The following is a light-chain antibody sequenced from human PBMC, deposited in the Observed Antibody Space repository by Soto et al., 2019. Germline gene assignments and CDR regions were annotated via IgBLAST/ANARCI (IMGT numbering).Light chain of an antibody. CDR1: SSNIGSYA. J-gene: IGLJ2*01. CDR3: AAWDDSLNGPDVV. CDR2: DNN. Sequence: QSVLTQPPSASGTPGQSITISCSGSSSNIGSYAVNWYQQLPGTAPKLLIFDNNQRPSGVPDRFSGSKSGTSASLAISGLQSEDEADYYCAAWDDSLNGPDVVFGGGTKLTVL. V-gene: IGLV1-44*01.